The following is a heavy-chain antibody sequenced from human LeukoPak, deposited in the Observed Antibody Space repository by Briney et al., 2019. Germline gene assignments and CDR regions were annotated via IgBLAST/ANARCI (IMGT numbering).Heavy chain of an antibody. V-gene: IGHV4-59*01. Sequence: SETLSLTCPVSGGSISNYYYWTWIRQPPGKGLEWIGYVYYTGSTNFNPSLKSRVTMSLDTSRNQFSLKLTSLTAADTAVYYCARGAMATIPFFDYWGQGTLLSVSS. CDR1: GGSISNYY. CDR2: VYYTGST. J-gene: IGHJ4*02. CDR3: ARGAMATIPFFDY. D-gene: IGHD5-24*01.